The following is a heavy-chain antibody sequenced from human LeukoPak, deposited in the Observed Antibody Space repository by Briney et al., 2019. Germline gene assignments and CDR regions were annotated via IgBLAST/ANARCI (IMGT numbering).Heavy chain of an antibody. CDR1: GGTFSSYA. CDR3: AGSLRWDYYDSSGYYPYYFDY. J-gene: IGHJ4*02. V-gene: IGHV1-69*05. D-gene: IGHD3-22*01. CDR2: IIPIFGTA. Sequence: GASVKVSCKASGGTFSSYAISWVRQAPGQGLEWMGGIIPIFGTANYAQKFQGRVTITTDESTSTAYMELSSLRSEDTAVYYCAGSLRWDYYDSSGYYPYYFDYWGQGTLVTVSS.